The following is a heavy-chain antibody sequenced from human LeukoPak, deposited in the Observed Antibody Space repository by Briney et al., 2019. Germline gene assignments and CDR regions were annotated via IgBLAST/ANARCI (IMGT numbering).Heavy chain of an antibody. J-gene: IGHJ5*02. CDR3: ARGSSRLGQSNWFGP. CDR1: GGTFSSYA. CDR2: IIPIFGTA. V-gene: IGHV1-69*13. Sequence: SVKVSCKASGGTFSSYAISWVRQAPGQGLEWMGGIIPIFGTANYAQKFQGRVTITADESTSTAYMELSSLRSEDTAVYYCARGSSRLGQSNWFGPWGQGTLVTVSS. D-gene: IGHD6-19*01.